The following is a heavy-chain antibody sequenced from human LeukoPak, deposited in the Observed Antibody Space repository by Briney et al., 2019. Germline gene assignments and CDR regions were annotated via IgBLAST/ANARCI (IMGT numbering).Heavy chain of an antibody. D-gene: IGHD3-22*01. V-gene: IGHV3-74*03. CDR2: INSDGSST. CDR3: AGPGYYGSSTSWFDP. J-gene: IGHJ5*02. Sequence: GGSLRLSCAASGFSFNNYYMHWVRQPPGKGLVWVSRINSDGSSTTYADSVKGRFTISRDNAKNTVYLQMNSLRAEDTAVYYCAGPGYYGSSTSWFDPWGQGTLVTVSS. CDR1: GFSFNNYY.